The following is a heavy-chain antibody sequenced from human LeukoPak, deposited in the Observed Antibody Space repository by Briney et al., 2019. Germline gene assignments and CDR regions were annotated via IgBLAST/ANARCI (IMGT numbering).Heavy chain of an antibody. CDR3: ARVAAAAGTGYYYYYMDV. Sequence: SVKVSCKASGGTFSSYAISWVRQAPGQGLEWMGGIIHIFGTANYAQKFQGRVTITTDESTSTAYMELSSLRSEDTAVYYCARVAAAAGTGYYYYYMDVWGKGTTVTVSS. CDR2: IIHIFGTA. V-gene: IGHV1-69*05. CDR1: GGTFSSYA. J-gene: IGHJ6*03. D-gene: IGHD6-13*01.